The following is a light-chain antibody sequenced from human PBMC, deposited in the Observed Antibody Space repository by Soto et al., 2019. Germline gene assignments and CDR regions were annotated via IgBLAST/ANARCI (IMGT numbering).Light chain of an antibody. V-gene: IGKV1D-12*01. Sequence: DIQMTQSPSYVSASVGDRVTITCQASQGISRSLAWYQQKPGKAPRLLIYAASSLQSGVPSRFSGSGFGTDFTLTISSLQPEDFATYYCQQYNSYFTFGQGTRLEIK. CDR1: QGISRS. CDR3: QQYNSYFT. CDR2: AAS. J-gene: IGKJ5*01.